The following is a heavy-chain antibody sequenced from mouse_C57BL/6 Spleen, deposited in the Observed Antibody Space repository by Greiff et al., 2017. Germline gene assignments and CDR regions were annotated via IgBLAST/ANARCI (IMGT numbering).Heavy chain of an antibody. CDR3: ARADYDPAWFAY. V-gene: IGHV3-6*01. D-gene: IGHD2-4*01. J-gene: IGHJ3*01. Sequence: EVKLQESGPGLVKPSQSLSLTCSVTGYSITSGYYWNWIRQFPGNKLEWMGYISYDGSNNYNPSLKNRISITRDTSKNQFFLQLNSVTTEDTATYYCARADYDPAWFAYWGQGTLVTVSA. CDR1: GYSITSGYY. CDR2: ISYDGSN.